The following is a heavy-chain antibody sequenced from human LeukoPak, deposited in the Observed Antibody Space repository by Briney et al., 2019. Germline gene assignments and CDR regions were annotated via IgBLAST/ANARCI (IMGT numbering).Heavy chain of an antibody. J-gene: IGHJ4*02. CDR2: INWNGGST. Sequence: PAGSLRLSCAASGFTFDDYGMSWVRQAPGKGLEWVSGINWNGGSTGYADSVKGRFTISRDNAKNYLYLQMNSLRAEDTALYYCARTYYYDSSPFDYWGQGTRVTVSS. D-gene: IGHD3-22*01. V-gene: IGHV3-20*04. CDR3: ARTYYYDSSPFDY. CDR1: GFTFDDYG.